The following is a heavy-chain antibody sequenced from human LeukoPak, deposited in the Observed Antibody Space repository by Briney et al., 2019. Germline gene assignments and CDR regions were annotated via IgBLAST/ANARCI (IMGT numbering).Heavy chain of an antibody. D-gene: IGHD5-18*01. V-gene: IGHV4-39*07. J-gene: IGHJ5*02. Sequence: SETLSLTCTVSGASINSSNFYWGWIRQPPGKGLEWIANIYDRGSTYYNPSLKSRVTISVDTSKNQFSLKLSSVTAADTAVYYCARAPIQLWFNWFDPWGQGTLVTVSS. CDR2: IYDRGST. CDR3: ARAPIQLWFNWFDP. CDR1: GASINSSNFY.